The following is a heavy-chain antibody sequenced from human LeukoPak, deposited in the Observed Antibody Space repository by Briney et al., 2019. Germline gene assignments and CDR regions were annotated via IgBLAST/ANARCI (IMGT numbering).Heavy chain of an antibody. CDR2: ISYDGSNK. V-gene: IGHV3-30*03. CDR3: ARGGVYSSGWYVDY. CDR1: GFTFSSYS. Sequence: GGSLRLSCAASGFTFSSYSMNWVRQAPGKGLEWVAVISYDGSNKYYADSVKGRFTISRDNSKNTLYLQMNSLRAEDTAVYYCARGGVYSSGWYVDYWGQGTLVTVSS. J-gene: IGHJ4*02. D-gene: IGHD6-19*01.